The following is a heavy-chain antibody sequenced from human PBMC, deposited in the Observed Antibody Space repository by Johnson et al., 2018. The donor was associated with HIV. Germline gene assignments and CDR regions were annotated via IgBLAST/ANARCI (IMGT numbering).Heavy chain of an antibody. CDR1: GFTFSDYY. D-gene: IGHD3-22*01. CDR2: ISYDGSNK. V-gene: IGHV3-30-3*01. J-gene: IGHJ3*02. Sequence: QVQLVESGGGLVKPGGSLRLSCAASGFTFSDYYMSWIRQAPGKGLEWVAVISYDGSNKYYADSVKGRFTISRDNSKNTLYLQMNRLRAEDTAVYYCARVTMIVGGMQAFDIWGQGTMVTVSS. CDR3: ARVTMIVGGMQAFDI.